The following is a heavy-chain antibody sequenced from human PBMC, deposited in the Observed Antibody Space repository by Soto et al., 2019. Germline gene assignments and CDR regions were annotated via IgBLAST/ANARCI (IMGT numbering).Heavy chain of an antibody. D-gene: IGHD6-19*01. J-gene: IGHJ5*02. Sequence: ASVKVSCKASAYTFTTYAMHWVRQAPGQRLEWMGWINAGNGNTKYSQNFQGRVTITRDTSASTVYMELSSLRSEDTAVYYCAREQWLAESLFDPWGQGTLVIVSS. CDR3: AREQWLAESLFDP. CDR2: INAGNGNT. V-gene: IGHV1-3*01. CDR1: AYTFTTYA.